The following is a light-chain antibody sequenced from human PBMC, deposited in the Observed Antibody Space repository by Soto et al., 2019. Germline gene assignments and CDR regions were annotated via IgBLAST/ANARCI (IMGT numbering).Light chain of an antibody. Sequence: IVLTQSPATLSVSPGERATLSCRASRSVATKLAWYQQKPGQAPSLLIQGASVRDTGVPARFSGSGSGTEFTLTISGLQSEDSAIYYCEQYEDWYSFGQGTKLEIK. V-gene: IGKV3-15*01. CDR1: RSVATK. J-gene: IGKJ2*03. CDR2: GAS. CDR3: EQYEDWYS.